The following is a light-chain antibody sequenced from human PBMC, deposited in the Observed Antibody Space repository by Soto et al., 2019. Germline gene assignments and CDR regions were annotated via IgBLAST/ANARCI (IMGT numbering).Light chain of an antibody. J-gene: IGLJ1*01. CDR1: ISNIGSNT. CDR2: NND. Sequence: QSVLTRPPSASGTPGQRVTISCSGSISNIGSNTVNWYQHLPGTAPKLLIYNNDQRPSGVPDRFSGSKSGTSASLAISGLQSEDETDYYCAAWDDRVNGPYVFGTGTKVTVL. V-gene: IGLV1-44*01. CDR3: AAWDDRVNGPYV.